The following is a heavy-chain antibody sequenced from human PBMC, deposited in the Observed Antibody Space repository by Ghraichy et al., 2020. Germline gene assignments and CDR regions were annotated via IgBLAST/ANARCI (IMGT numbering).Heavy chain of an antibody. D-gene: IGHD6-13*01. CDR1: GESFSGYY. Sequence: SQTLSLTCAVYGESFSGYYWSWIRQPPGKGLEWIGEINHSGSTNYNPSLKSRVTISVDTSKNQFSLKLSSVTAADTAVYYCARGVAAAGHGDYWGQGTLVTVSS. V-gene: IGHV4-34*01. J-gene: IGHJ4*02. CDR3: ARGVAAAGHGDY. CDR2: INHSGST.